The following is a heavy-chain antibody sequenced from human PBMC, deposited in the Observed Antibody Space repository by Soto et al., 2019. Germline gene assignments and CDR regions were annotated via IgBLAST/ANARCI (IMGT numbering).Heavy chain of an antibody. Sequence: QVQLVESGGGVVQPGRSLRLSCAASGFTFSSYGMHWVRQAPGKGLEWVAVIWYDGSNKYYADSVKGRFTISRDNYNNTLYLQMNSLRAEDTAVYYCARDGWTYSSSSFQYGMDVWGQGTTVTVSS. D-gene: IGHD6-6*01. V-gene: IGHV3-33*01. CDR3: ARDGWTYSSSSFQYGMDV. CDR1: GFTFSSYG. J-gene: IGHJ6*02. CDR2: IWYDGSNK.